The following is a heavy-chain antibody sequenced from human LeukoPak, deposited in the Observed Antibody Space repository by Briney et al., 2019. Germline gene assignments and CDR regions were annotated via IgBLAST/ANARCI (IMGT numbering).Heavy chain of an antibody. CDR2: ISNSGSTI. CDR3: GRAKDDYSGYGTYEQYYYFYMDV. D-gene: IGHD5-12*01. Sequence: PGGSLRLSCAASGFTFSDYYMSWIRQAPGKGLEWVSYISNSGSTIYYADSVKGRFTIYRDNAKNSLYLHMNSLRAEDTAVYYCGRAKDDYSGYGTYEQYYYFYMDVWGKGTTVTVSS. J-gene: IGHJ6*03. CDR1: GFTFSDYY. V-gene: IGHV3-11*01.